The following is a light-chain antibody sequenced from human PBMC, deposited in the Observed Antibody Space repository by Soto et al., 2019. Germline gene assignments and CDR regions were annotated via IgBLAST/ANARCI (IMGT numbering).Light chain of an antibody. CDR2: AAT. Sequence: EIVMTQSPATLSVSPGERATLSCRASQSVSSNLAWYQQKPGQVPRLLIYAATTRATGIPARFSGSGSGTEFTLTITSLQSEDFAVYACQQYNDWPRTFGQGTTVEVK. J-gene: IGKJ1*01. CDR1: QSVSSN. V-gene: IGKV3-15*01. CDR3: QQYNDWPRT.